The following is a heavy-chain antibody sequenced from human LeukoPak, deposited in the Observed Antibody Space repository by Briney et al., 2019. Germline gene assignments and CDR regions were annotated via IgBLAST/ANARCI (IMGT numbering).Heavy chain of an antibody. J-gene: IGHJ4*02. Sequence: GGSLRLSCAASGFTFSSCWMHWVRQAPGKGLVWVSRINSDGSSTSYADSVKGRFTISRDNAKNTLYLQMSSLRAEDTAVYYCARDPGQQWFDFFDYWGQGTLVTVSS. CDR1: GFTFSSCW. D-gene: IGHD6-19*01. CDR3: ARDPGQQWFDFFDY. CDR2: INSDGSST. V-gene: IGHV3-74*01.